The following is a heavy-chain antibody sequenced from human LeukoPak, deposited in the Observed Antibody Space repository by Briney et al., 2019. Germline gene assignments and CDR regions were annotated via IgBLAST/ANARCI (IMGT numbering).Heavy chain of an antibody. Sequence: HPGGSLRLSCAASGFTLDDYTMHWVRQAPGKGLEWVSVIRGDGDGTYYAFSVEGRFTISRDNSKNTLYLQMNSLRAEDTAVYYCARDILGSSWYSMYYYYYGMDVWGQGTTVTVSS. CDR1: GFTLDDYT. D-gene: IGHD6-13*01. V-gene: IGHV3-43*01. CDR2: IRGDGDGT. J-gene: IGHJ6*02. CDR3: ARDILGSSWYSMYYYYYGMDV.